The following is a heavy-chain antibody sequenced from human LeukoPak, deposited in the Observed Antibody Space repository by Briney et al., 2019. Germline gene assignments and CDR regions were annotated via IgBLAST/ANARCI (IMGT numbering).Heavy chain of an antibody. D-gene: IGHD5-18*01. CDR1: GGSINSYY. CDR2: IYYSGST. Sequence: SGTLSLTCTVSGGSINSYYWSWIRQPPGKGLEWIGYIYYSGSTNYNPSLKSRVTISIDTSKNQFSLKLSSVTAADTAVYYCARTTEGGYTYDYFYYYYMDVWGKGTTVTVSS. CDR3: ARTTEGGYTYDYFYYYYMDV. V-gene: IGHV4-59*01. J-gene: IGHJ6*03.